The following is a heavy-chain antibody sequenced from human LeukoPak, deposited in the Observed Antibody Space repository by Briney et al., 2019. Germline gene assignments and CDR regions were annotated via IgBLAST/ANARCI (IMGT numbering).Heavy chain of an antibody. CDR1: GFTFSSFA. Sequence: PGGSLRLSCAASGFTFSSFAMSWVRQAPGKGLEWVSVSLISGSGGDSGGSTYYADSVKGRFTISRDDSNNTLYLQMSSLRVEDTAVYYCAKHRSSKAASGSKYWGQAGLGSVSS. CDR2: ISGSGGDSGGST. V-gene: IGHV3-23*01. D-gene: IGHD6-25*01. CDR3: AKHRSSKAASGSKY. J-gene: IGHJ4*02.